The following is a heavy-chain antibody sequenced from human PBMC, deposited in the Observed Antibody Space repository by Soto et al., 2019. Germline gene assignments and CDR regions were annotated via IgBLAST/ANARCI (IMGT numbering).Heavy chain of an antibody. CDR3: AKDFTVGAAEYYFEY. CDR1: GFTFSTYG. Sequence: QVQVVESGEGVVQPGRSLRLACAASGFTFSTYGMHWVRKAPGKGLEWVAVISNDGRNKYHTDSVKGRFTISRDNSKNTLYLQMNSLRAEDTAVYYCAKDFTVGAAEYYFEYWGQGTLVTVSS. J-gene: IGHJ4*02. D-gene: IGHD1-26*01. CDR2: ISNDGRNK. V-gene: IGHV3-30*18.